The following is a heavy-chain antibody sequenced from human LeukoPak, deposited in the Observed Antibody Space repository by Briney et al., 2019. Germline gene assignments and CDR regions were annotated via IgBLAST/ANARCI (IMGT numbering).Heavy chain of an antibody. CDR3: AREWVSGAADP. D-gene: IGHD3-3*01. Sequence: GGSLRLSCAASGFTFTSYWMHWVRQVPGKGLLYISSINSDGRTTRYAVSVKGRFTISRDNGKNTLYLQMNSLRAEDTAVYYCAREWVSGAADPWGQGTLVTVSS. CDR1: GFTFTSYW. CDR2: INSDGRTT. J-gene: IGHJ5*02. V-gene: IGHV3-74*01.